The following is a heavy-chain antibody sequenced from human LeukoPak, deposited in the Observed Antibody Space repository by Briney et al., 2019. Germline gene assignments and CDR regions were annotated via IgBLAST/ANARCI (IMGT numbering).Heavy chain of an antibody. Sequence: SETLSLTCVLYGGSSSNYYWSWIRQPPGKGLEWIGEINHSGSTNYNPSLKSRVTISVDTSKNQFSLKLSSVTAADTAVYYCARGLLLSYWGQGTLVTVSS. CDR2: INHSGST. CDR1: GGSSSNYY. J-gene: IGHJ4*02. V-gene: IGHV4-34*01. CDR3: ARGLLLSY. D-gene: IGHD3-22*01.